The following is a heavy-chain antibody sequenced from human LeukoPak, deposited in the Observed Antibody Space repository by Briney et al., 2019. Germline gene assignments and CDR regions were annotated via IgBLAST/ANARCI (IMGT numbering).Heavy chain of an antibody. CDR3: ATGPYAAFEM. CDR2: ISRDTPRT. D-gene: IGHD2-2*01. J-gene: IGHJ3*02. CDR1: GFTFSSYS. Sequence: GGSLRLSCAASGFTFSSYSMNWVRQAPGKGLEWVSYISRDTPRTYYADSVRGRFTISRDNAKNTLYLQMNSLRADDTALYYCATGPYAAFEMWGQGTMVTVSS. V-gene: IGHV3-48*01.